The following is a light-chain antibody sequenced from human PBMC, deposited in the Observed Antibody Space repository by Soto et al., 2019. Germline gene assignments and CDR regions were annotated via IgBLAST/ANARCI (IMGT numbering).Light chain of an antibody. CDR2: GAS. Sequence: EIVMTQSPATLSVSPGERATLSCRASQSVSSNLAWYQQKPGQAPRLLIYGASTRATGIPARFSGSGSGTEFPLTISSLQSEDFALYYCQQYNNWPSYTFGQGTKLEIK. J-gene: IGKJ2*01. CDR1: QSVSSN. V-gene: IGKV3-15*01. CDR3: QQYNNWPSYT.